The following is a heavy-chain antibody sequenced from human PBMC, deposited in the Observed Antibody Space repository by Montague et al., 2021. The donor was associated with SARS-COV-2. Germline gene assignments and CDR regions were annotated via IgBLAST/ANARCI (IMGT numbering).Heavy chain of an antibody. CDR2: ISWNSGSI. Sequence: SLRLSCAASGFTFDDYAMHWVRQAPGKGLEWVSGISWNSGSIGYADSVKGRFTISRDNAKNSLYLQMNSLRAEDTALYYCAATLGVYYDNGYWGQGTLVTVSS. CDR1: GFTFDDYA. CDR3: AATLGVYYDNGY. D-gene: IGHD3-22*01. V-gene: IGHV3-9*01. J-gene: IGHJ4*02.